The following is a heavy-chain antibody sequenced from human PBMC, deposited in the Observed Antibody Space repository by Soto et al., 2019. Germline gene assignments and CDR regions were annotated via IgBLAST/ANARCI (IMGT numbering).Heavy chain of an antibody. V-gene: IGHV3-64*01. CDR3: VRRVSGNHDY. CDR2: ISSNGGTT. Sequence: EVQLAESGGGMVQPGGSLRLSCVASGFTFSSYDMHWVRQAPGKGLEYVSSISSNGGTTYYGNSVKGRCTISRDNSKNTLYLQMGSLRAEDMAVYYCVRRVSGNHDYWGQGTLVTVSS. D-gene: IGHD3-10*01. J-gene: IGHJ4*02. CDR1: GFTFSSYD.